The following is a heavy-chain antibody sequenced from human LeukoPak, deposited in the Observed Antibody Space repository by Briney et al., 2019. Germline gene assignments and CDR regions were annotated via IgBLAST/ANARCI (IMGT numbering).Heavy chain of an antibody. CDR3: ARDNGVVHGVYYMDV. CDR2: IKQDGSEK. D-gene: IGHD3-3*01. Sequence: PGGSLRLSCAASGFTFSNYWMTWVRQAPGKGLEWVADIKQDGSEKLYVKSVRGRFTISRDNAKMSLFPRMNSLRAEDTAVYYCARDNGVVHGVYYMDVWGKGTTVTVS. CDR1: GFTFSNYW. V-gene: IGHV3-7*01. J-gene: IGHJ6*03.